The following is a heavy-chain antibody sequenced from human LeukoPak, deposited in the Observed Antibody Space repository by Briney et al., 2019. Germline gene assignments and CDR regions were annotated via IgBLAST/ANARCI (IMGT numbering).Heavy chain of an antibody. CDR2: INPNSGGT. Sequence: ASVKVSCKASGYTFTGYYMHWVRQAPGQGLEWMGWINPNSGGTNYAQKFQGRVTMTRDTSTSTVYMELSSLRSEDTAVYYCARDSGRELSGYSSSWYYRAPGDFDYWGQGTLVTVSS. CDR1: GYTFTGYY. V-gene: IGHV1-2*02. D-gene: IGHD6-13*01. CDR3: ARDSGRELSGYSSSWYYRAPGDFDY. J-gene: IGHJ4*02.